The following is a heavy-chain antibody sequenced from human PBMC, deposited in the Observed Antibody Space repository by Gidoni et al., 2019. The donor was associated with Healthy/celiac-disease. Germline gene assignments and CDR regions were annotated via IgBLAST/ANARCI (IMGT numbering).Heavy chain of an antibody. J-gene: IGHJ2*01. CDR2: ISSSGSAI. CDR3: ARDVPDFDL. CDR1: GYTFSAYY. V-gene: IGHV3-11*01. Sequence: QVQLVASGGGVGTTGGSMRLSCAASGYTFSAYYMSWLRRAPGKGVDWFSYISSSGSAIYYADSVKCRFTISRDNSKNSLYLQMNSLRAEDTAVYYCARDVPDFDLWGRGTLVTVSS.